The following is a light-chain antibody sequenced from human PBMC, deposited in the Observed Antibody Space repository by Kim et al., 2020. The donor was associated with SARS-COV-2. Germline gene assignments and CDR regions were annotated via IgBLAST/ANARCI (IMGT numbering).Light chain of an antibody. CDR1: QSVSSVY. J-gene: IGKJ4*01. CDR3: QQYGSSPRT. V-gene: IGKV3-20*01. Sequence: EIVLTQSPGTLSLSPGERATLSCRASQSVSSVYLAWYQQKPGQAPSLLIYGASTRATGIPDRFSGSGSGTDFTLTISRLEPEDFAVYYCQQYGSSPRTFGGGTKVDIK. CDR2: GAS.